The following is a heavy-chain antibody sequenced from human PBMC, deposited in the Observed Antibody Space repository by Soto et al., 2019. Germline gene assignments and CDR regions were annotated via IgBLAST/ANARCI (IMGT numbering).Heavy chain of an antibody. CDR2: IWYDGSNK. V-gene: IGHV3-33*01. Sequence: GGSLRLSCAVSGFTFSSYGMHWVRQAPGKGQEWVAVIWYDGSNKYYADSVKGRFTISRDNSKNTLYLQMNSLRAEDTAVYYCARDLCSGGSCYRTYDAFDIWGQGTMVTV. CDR1: GFTFSSYG. CDR3: ARDLCSGGSCYRTYDAFDI. J-gene: IGHJ3*02. D-gene: IGHD2-15*01.